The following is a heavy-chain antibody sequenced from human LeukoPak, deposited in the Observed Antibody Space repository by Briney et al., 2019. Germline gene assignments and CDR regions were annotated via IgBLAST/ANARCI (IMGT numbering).Heavy chain of an antibody. CDR3: ARGGLYGMDV. V-gene: IGHV4-4*07. Sequence: SETLSLTCTVSGGSISSHYCSWIRLPAGKGLEWIGRIYASGSTNFSPSLKSRLTMSVDTSKTKFSLKLSSVTAADSAVYYCARGGLYGMDVWGQGTTVTVSS. CDR1: GGSISSHY. CDR2: IYASGST. J-gene: IGHJ6*02. D-gene: IGHD3-10*01.